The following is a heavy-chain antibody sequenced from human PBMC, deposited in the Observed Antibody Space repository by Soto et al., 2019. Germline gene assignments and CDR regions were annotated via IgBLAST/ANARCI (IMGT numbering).Heavy chain of an antibody. CDR2: IIPIFATV. CDR1: GGTHHNYA. CDR3: TVCWDAVLYHCDVLDA. D-gene: IGHD2-8*01. Sequence: QVQLLQSGSEVRKPGSSLKVSCKASGGTHHNYAFTWVRQARGQGLEWVGEIIPIFATVVYAQRFEGRVTISADKSRRTADMELTNLSFDRTAVYYCTVCWDAVLYHCDVLDAGGQGTAITVSS. V-gene: IGHV1-69*06. J-gene: IGHJ6*02.